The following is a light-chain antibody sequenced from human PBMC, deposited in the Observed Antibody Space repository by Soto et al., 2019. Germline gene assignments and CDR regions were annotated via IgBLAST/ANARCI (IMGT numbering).Light chain of an antibody. CDR3: QDDNNWPKEK. CDR2: GAS. Sequence: MVMAQCRASLSGCGGGGGAVAWRVSQSVSSSVAWYQQKPGQAPRLLICGASNRATGIPDGFSGSGSGTEFTLTISSLQCEDCGVCCCQDDNNWPKEKFDKGNKV. CDR1: QSVSSS. V-gene: IGKV3-15*01. J-gene: IGKJ1*01.